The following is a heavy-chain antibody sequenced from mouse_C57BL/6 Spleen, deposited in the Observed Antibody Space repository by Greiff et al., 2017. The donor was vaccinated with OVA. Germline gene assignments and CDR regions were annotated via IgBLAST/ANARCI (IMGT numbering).Heavy chain of an antibody. CDR1: GYTFTSYW. CDR2: INPSSGYN. CDR3: ARSEYSNYVGYAMDY. V-gene: IGHV1-7*01. Sequence: VQLQQSGAELAKPGASVKLSCKASGYTFTSYWMHWVNQRPGQGLEWIGYINPSSGYNKYNQKFKDKATLTADKSSSTAYMQLSSLTYEDSAVYYCARSEYSNYVGYAMDYWGQGTSVTVSS. J-gene: IGHJ4*01. D-gene: IGHD2-5*01.